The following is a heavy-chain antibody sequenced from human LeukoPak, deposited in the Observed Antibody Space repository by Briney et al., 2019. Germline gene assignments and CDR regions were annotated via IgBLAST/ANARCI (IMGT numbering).Heavy chain of an antibody. D-gene: IGHD3-22*01. Sequence: GGSLRLSCAASGLTFNSYSMNWARQAPGKGLEWVSSITGTSTYINYADSVKGRFTISRDNAKNSLYLQMNTLRAEDTAVYYCARGYYYDSTFDYWGQGTLVTVSS. CDR1: GLTFNSYS. J-gene: IGHJ4*02. CDR3: ARGYYYDSTFDY. CDR2: ITGTSTYI. V-gene: IGHV3-21*01.